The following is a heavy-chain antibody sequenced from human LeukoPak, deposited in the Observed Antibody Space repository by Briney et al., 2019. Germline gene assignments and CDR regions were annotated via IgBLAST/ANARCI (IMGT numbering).Heavy chain of an antibody. D-gene: IGHD2-2*01. CDR2: ISSSSSTI. CDR1: GFTFSSYS. V-gene: IGHV3-48*01. CDR3: ARGSLFKSSSTSCTSY. J-gene: IGHJ4*02. Sequence: PGGSLRLSCAASGFTFSSYSMNWVRQAPGKGLEWVSYISSSSSTIYYADSVKGRFTISRDNAKNSLYLQMNSLRAEDTAVYYCARGSLFKSSSTSCTSYWGQGTLVTVSS.